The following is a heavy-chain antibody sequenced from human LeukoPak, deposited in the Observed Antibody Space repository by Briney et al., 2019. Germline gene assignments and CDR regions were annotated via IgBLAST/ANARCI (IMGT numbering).Heavy chain of an antibody. D-gene: IGHD3-22*01. Sequence: SETLSLTCTVSGYSISSGYYWGWIRQPPGKGLEWIGSIYHSGSTYYNPSLKSRVTISVDTSKNQFSLKLSSVTAADTAVYYCARDPGYDSSGYYYSPDAFDIWGQGTMVTVSS. CDR3: ARDPGYDSSGYYYSPDAFDI. CDR2: IYHSGST. V-gene: IGHV4-38-2*02. J-gene: IGHJ3*02. CDR1: GYSISSGYY.